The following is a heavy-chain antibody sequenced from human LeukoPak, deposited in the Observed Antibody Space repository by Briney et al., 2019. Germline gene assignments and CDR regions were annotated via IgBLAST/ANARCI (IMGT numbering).Heavy chain of an antibody. CDR3: AGGYCSGGSCYVLSY. D-gene: IGHD2-15*01. CDR1: GYTFTSYG. Sequence: SSVKVSCKASGYTFTSYGISWVRQAPGQGLEWMGWISAYNGNTNYAQKLPGRVTMTTDTSTSTAYMELRSLGSDDTAVYYAAGGYCSGGSCYVLSYWGQGTLVTVSS. V-gene: IGHV1-18*01. J-gene: IGHJ4*02. CDR2: ISAYNGNT.